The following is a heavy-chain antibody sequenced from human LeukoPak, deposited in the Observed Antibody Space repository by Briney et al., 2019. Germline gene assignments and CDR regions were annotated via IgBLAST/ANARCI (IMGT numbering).Heavy chain of an antibody. J-gene: IGHJ4*02. D-gene: IGHD1-14*01. Sequence: QPGGSLRLSCAASGFTFSSYWMSWVRQAPGKGLEWVANIKQDGSEKYYVDSVKGRFTISRDNAKNSLYLQMNSLRAEDTAVYYCAREPVPWAYYFDYWGQGTLVTVSS. CDR3: AREPVPWAYYFDY. CDR1: GFTFSSYW. V-gene: IGHV3-7*01. CDR2: IKQDGSEK.